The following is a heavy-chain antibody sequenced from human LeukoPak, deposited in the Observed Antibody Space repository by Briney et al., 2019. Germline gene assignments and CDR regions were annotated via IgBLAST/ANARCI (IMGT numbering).Heavy chain of an antibody. V-gene: IGHV1-46*01. CDR2: INPSGGST. Sequence: GASVKVSCKASGYTFTSYYIHWVRQAPGQGLEWMGIINPSGGSTSYAQKFQGRVTMTRDTSTSTVYMELSSLRSEDTAVYYCARDSLTGYFLYWGQGTLVTVSS. CDR1: GYTFTSYY. D-gene: IGHD3-9*01. J-gene: IGHJ4*02. CDR3: ARDSLTGYFLY.